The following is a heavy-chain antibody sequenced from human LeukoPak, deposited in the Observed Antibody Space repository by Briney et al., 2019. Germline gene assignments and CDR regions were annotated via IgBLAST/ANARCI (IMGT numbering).Heavy chain of an antibody. CDR3: ARLITGGDY. J-gene: IGHJ4*02. V-gene: IGHV3-7*01. D-gene: IGHD1-14*01. CDR2: IKQDGSEK. CDR1: GFTFSKYW. Sequence: GGSLRLSCVASGFTFSKYWMSWVRQAPGKGLEWVANIKQDGSEKYYVDSMKGRFTISRDNAKNSLYLQMNSLRAEDTAVYYCARLITGGDYWGQGTLVTVSS.